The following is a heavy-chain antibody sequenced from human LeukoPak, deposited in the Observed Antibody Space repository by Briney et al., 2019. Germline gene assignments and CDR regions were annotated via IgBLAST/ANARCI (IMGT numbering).Heavy chain of an antibody. V-gene: IGHV3-48*04. D-gene: IGHD1-26*01. CDR1: GFTLTSDS. CDR2: ISSGATTT. J-gene: IGHJ4*02. CDR3: AKGTVGAKY. Sequence: GGSLRLPCAASGFTLTSDSMNWVRQAPGKGLEWISYISSGATTTYYVDSVKGRFTISRDNAGNSLYLQINSLRVDDTAVYYCAKGTVGAKYWGQGTLVIVSS.